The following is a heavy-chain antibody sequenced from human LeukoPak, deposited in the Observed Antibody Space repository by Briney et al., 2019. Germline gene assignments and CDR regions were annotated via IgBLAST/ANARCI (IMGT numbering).Heavy chain of an antibody. D-gene: IGHD2-15*01. CDR2: IRYDGSNE. CDR3: AKVMPPGRIRFYSYYMDV. J-gene: IGHJ6*03. Sequence: TGGSLRLSCAASEFTFSAYAMNWVRQAPGKGLEWVAFIRYDGSNEYYADSVKGRFTISRDKSKNTLSLQMNGLRVEDTAVYYCAKVMPPGRIRFYSYYMDVWGKGTTVSVS. V-gene: IGHV3-30*02. CDR1: EFTFSAYA.